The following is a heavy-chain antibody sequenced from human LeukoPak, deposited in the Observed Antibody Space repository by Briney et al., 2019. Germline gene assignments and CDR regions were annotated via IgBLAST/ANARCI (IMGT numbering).Heavy chain of an antibody. D-gene: IGHD3-10*01. J-gene: IGHJ4*02. Sequence: GGSLRLSCAASGFTFSSYGMSWVRQAPGKGLEWVSAIGGRDGSTYYADSVKGRLTISRDNSKNTLYVQMNSLRAEDTAVYYCAKGHYYGSGSLDYWGQGTLVTVSS. CDR1: GFTFSSYG. V-gene: IGHV3-23*01. CDR3: AKGHYYGSGSLDY. CDR2: IGGRDGST.